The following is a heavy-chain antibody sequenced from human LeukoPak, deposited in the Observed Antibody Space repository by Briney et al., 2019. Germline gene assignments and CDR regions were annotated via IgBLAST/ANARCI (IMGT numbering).Heavy chain of an antibody. CDR3: SFISSGSTMVRGVFDY. D-gene: IGHD3-10*01. V-gene: IGHV1-2*02. CDR1: GYTFTGYY. J-gene: IGHJ4*02. Sequence: ASVKVSCKASGYTFTGYYMHWVRQAPGQGLEWMGWINPNSGGTNYAQKFQGRVTMTRDTSISTAYMELSRLRSDDTAVYYFSFISSGSTMVRGVFDYWGQGTLVTVSS. CDR2: INPNSGGT.